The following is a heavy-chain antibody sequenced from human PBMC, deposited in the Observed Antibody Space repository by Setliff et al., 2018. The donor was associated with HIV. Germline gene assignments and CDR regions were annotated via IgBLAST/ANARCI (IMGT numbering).Heavy chain of an antibody. V-gene: IGHV5-51*01. D-gene: IGHD2-15*01. CDR2: IYPGDSDP. CDR1: GYSFIRYW. Sequence: GESLKISCQASGYSFIRYWIGWVRQMPGKGLEWMGIIYPGDSDPRYSPSFQGQVTISADKSISTAYLQWSSLKASDTAIYYCARPRSGGSIDAFDIWGQGTMVTVSS. J-gene: IGHJ3*02. CDR3: ARPRSGGSIDAFDI.